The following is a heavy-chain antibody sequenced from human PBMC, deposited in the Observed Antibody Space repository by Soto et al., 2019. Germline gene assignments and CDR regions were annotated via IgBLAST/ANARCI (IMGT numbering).Heavy chain of an antibody. Sequence: VLLQESGPRLLRPSETLSLTCTVSDDSFRGAEYYWSWIRKPLGKGPEWIGYTYYNGDTKYNPALRSRVTMSEDTSKNQVSLRLSAVTAADTAVYFCARGPAYINGWRTFDLWGRGILVTVSS. CDR2: TYYNGDT. D-gene: IGHD6-19*01. V-gene: IGHV4-61*08. CDR3: ARGPAYINGWRTFDL. J-gene: IGHJ4*02. CDR1: DDSFRGAEYY.